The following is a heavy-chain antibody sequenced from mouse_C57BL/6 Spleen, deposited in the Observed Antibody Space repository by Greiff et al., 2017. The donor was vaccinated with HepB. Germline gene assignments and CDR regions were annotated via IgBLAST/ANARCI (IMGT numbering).Heavy chain of an antibody. J-gene: IGHJ3*01. D-gene: IGHD1-1*01. CDR1: GYTFTDYN. CDR3: ASYYYGSSPFAY. CDR2: INPNNGGT. Sequence: EVQLQQSGPELVKPGASVKIPCKASGYTFTDYNMDWVKQSHGKSLEWIGDINPNNGGTIYNQKFKGKATLTVDKSSSTAYMELRSLTSEDTAVYYCASYYYGSSPFAYWGQGTLVTVSA. V-gene: IGHV1-18*01.